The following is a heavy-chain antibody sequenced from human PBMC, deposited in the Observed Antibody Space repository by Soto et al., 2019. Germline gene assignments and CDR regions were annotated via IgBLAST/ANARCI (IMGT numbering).Heavy chain of an antibody. D-gene: IGHD1-1*01. V-gene: IGHV4-34*01. CDR1: GGSFSGYY. CDR3: VRDGTKTLRDWFDP. J-gene: IGHJ5*02. Sequence: SETLSLTCAVYGGSFSGYYWSWIRQPPGKGLEWIGEINHSGSTNYNPSLKSRVTISVDTSKNQFSLKLSSVTAADTAVYYCVRDGTKTLRDWFDPWGQGISVTVSS. CDR2: INHSGST.